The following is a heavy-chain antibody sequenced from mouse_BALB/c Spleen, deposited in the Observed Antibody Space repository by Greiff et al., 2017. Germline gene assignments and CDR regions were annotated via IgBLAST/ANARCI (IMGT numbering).Heavy chain of an antibody. J-gene: IGHJ2*01. V-gene: IGHV5-6-3*01. D-gene: IGHD2-4*01. CDR1: GFTFSSYG. CDR3: ARDFDYDERVFDY. Sequence: EVHLVESGGGLVQPGGSLKLSCAASGFTFSSYGMSWVRQTPDKRLELVATINSNGGSTYYPDSVKGRFTISRDNAKNTLYLQMSSLKSEDTAMYYCARDFDYDERVFDYWGQGTTLTVSS. CDR2: INSNGGST.